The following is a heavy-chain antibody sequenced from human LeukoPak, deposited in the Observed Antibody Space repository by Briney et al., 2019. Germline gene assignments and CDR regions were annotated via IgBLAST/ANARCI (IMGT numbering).Heavy chain of an antibody. D-gene: IGHD1-7*01. CDR1: GFMFTSYE. CDR2: ISISDSTI. J-gene: IGHJ5*02. Sequence: PGGSLRLSCSVSGFMFTSYEMNWVRQAPGEGLEWVSYISISDSTIYYADSVKGRFTISRDNAKNSLYLQMNSLRAEDTAVYYCARVPNWNSVNWFDDWGQGTLVTVSS. CDR3: ARVPNWNSVNWFDD. V-gene: IGHV3-48*03.